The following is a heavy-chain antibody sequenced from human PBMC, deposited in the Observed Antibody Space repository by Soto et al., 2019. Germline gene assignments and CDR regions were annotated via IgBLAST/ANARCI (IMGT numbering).Heavy chain of an antibody. CDR3: ARDLSVAGPDY. V-gene: IGHV3-30*03. D-gene: IGHD6-19*01. Sequence: PGGSLRLSCAASGFTFRSYAMHWVRQAPGKGLEWVAVISYDESDKYYAGSLKGRFTISRDNSKNTLYLQMNSLRGEDTAVYYCARDLSVAGPDYWGQGTLVTVSS. J-gene: IGHJ4*02. CDR2: ISYDESDK. CDR1: GFTFRSYA.